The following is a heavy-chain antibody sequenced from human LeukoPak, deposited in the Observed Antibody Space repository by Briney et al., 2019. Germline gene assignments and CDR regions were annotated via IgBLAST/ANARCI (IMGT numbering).Heavy chain of an antibody. J-gene: IGHJ4*02. V-gene: IGHV1-2*02. CDR2: ITPSGGT. CDR1: GYTFTSYA. D-gene: IGHD5-24*01. CDR3: ARDRYGDGFAHFDY. Sequence: ASVTVSCKASGYTFTSYAMHWVRQAPGQGLEWMGWITPSGGTNYPQKFQGRVAIPRDTSITTAYLDLSRLTSDDTAVYYCARDRYGDGFAHFDYWGQGALVTVSS.